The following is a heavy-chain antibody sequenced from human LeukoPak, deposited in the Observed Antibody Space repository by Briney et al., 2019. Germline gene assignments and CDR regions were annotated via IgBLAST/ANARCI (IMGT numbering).Heavy chain of an antibody. CDR3: ASQQWLVRGAFDY. CDR1: GFTFSSYA. CDR2: ISGSGGGT. D-gene: IGHD6-19*01. V-gene: IGHV3-23*01. Sequence: PGGSLRLSCAASGFTFSSYAMSWVRHAPGKGLEWVSAISGSGGGTYYADSVKGRFTISRDNSKNTLYLQMNSLRAEDTAVYYCASQQWLVRGAFDYWGQGTLVTVSS. J-gene: IGHJ4*02.